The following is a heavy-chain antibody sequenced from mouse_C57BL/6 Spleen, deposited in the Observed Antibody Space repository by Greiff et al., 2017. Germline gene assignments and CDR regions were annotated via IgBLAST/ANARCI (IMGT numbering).Heavy chain of an antibody. Sequence: EVQLQQSGPGMVKPSQSLSLTCTVTGYSITSGYDWHWSRHFPGNKLEWMGYIIYSGSTNYNPTLKSLNSITHVKSKTHFFLTLNSVTTEDTATYCCASSNMLGYFDYWGKGTTLTVSS. CDR3: ASSNMLGYFDY. CDR2: IIYSGST. D-gene: IGHD6-5*01. CDR1: GYSITSGYD. J-gene: IGHJ2*01. V-gene: IGHV3-1*01.